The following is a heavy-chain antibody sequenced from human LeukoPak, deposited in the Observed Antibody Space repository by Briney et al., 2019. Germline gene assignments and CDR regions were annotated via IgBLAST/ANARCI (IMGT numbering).Heavy chain of an antibody. CDR3: ARVGWFGGFYFDY. Sequence: GGSLRLSCAASKFTFSDYSMSWVRQAPGKGLEWVSSISSIRNYIYYADSVKGRFTVSRDNAKNSLYLQMNSLRAEDTAVYYCARVGWFGGFYFDYWGQGILVTVSS. CDR1: KFTFSDYS. CDR2: ISSIRNYI. J-gene: IGHJ4*02. D-gene: IGHD3-10*01. V-gene: IGHV3-21*01.